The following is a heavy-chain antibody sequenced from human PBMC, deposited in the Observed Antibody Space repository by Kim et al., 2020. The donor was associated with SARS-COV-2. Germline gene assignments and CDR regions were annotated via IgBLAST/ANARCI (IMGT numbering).Heavy chain of an antibody. J-gene: IGHJ3*02. V-gene: IGHV4-31*03. CDR2: IYYSGST. Sequence: SETLSLTCTVSGGSISSGGYYWSWIRQHPGKGLEWIGYIYYSGSTYYNPSLKSRVTISVDTSKNQFSLKLSSVTAADTAVYYCARDGNSSSKGAFDIWGQGTMVTVFS. CDR1: GGSISSGGYY. D-gene: IGHD2-2*01. CDR3: ARDGNSSSKGAFDI.